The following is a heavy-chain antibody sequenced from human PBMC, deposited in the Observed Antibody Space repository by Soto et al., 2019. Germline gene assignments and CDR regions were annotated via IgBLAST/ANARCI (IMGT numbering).Heavy chain of an antibody. CDR3: ARSPYSSSRYAFDI. J-gene: IGHJ3*02. CDR2: IIPIFGTA. CDR1: GGTFSSYA. V-gene: IGHV1-69*13. D-gene: IGHD6-13*01. Sequence: ASVKVSCKASGGTFSSYAISWVRQAPGQGLEWMGGIIPIFGTANYAQKFQGRVTITADESTSTAYMELSSLRSEDTAVYYCARSPYSSSRYAFDIWGQGTMVTVSS.